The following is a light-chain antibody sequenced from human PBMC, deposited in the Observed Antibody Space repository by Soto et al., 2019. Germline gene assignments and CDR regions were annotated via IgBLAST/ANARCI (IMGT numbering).Light chain of an antibody. CDR1: SSNIGSHV. V-gene: IGLV1-44*01. CDR3: AVWDDSLDGWV. J-gene: IGLJ3*02. Sequence: QSVLTQPPSASGTPEQRVTISCSGSSSNIGSHVVYWYQQLAGTAPKLLMYNNNQRPSGVPDRLSGSKSGTSASLVISGLQSEDEADYYCAVWDDSLDGWVFGGGTKLTVL. CDR2: NNN.